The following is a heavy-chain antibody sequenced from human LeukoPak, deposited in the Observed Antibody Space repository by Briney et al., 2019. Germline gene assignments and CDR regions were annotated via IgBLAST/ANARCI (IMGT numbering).Heavy chain of an antibody. D-gene: IGHD3-22*01. CDR3: ADDARDSSGYCYVPAEYFQH. CDR2: IIPILGIA. Sequence: SVKVSCKASGGTFSSYTISWVRQAPGQGLEWMGRIIPILGIANHAQKFQGRVTITADKSTSTAYMEMSSLRSEDQVVYYCADDARDSSGYCYVPAEYFQHWGQGTLVTVSS. V-gene: IGHV1-69*02. J-gene: IGHJ1*01. CDR1: GGTFSSYT.